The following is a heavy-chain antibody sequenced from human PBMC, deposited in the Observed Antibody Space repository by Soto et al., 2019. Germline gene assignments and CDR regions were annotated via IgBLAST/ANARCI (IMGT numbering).Heavy chain of an antibody. CDR2: ISGSGGST. D-gene: IGHD3-22*01. J-gene: IGHJ4*02. CDR3: AKSYYYDTSGTLYFDY. V-gene: IGHV3-23*01. CDR1: GFTFSSYA. Sequence: GGSLRLSCAASGFTFSSYAMSWVSQAPGKGLEWVSAISGSGGSTYYADSVKGRFTISRDNSKNTLYLQMNSLRAEDTAVYYCAKSYYYDTSGTLYFDYWGQGTLVTVSS.